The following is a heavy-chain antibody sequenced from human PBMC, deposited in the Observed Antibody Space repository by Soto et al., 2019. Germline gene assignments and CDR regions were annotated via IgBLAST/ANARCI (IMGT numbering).Heavy chain of an antibody. CDR3: ACYLATYSSTLYPQY. V-gene: IGHV1-46*03. J-gene: IGHJ1*01. D-gene: IGHD6-13*01. CDR2: INPTGRST. Sequence: ASVKVSCKASGDSYTGNYMHCVRPSPGQGLEWVGKINPTGRSTSYAQKFQGRVTMTRDTSTSTVYMELSSLRSEDTGVYFCACYLATYSSTLYPQYCGPGTLVTVS. CDR1: GDSYTGNY.